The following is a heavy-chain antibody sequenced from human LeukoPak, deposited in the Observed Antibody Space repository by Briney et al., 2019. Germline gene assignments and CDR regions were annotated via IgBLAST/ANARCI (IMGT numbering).Heavy chain of an antibody. CDR3: AKAPVRYAFDT. CDR1: GFTFSDYY. J-gene: IGHJ3*02. Sequence: GGSLRLSCAASGFTFSDYYMSWIRQAPGKGLEWVSAISGSGGSTYYADSVKGRFTISRDNSKNTLYLQMNSLRAEDTAVYYCAKAPVRYAFDTWGQGTMVTVSS. D-gene: IGHD3-10*01. CDR2: ISGSGGST. V-gene: IGHV3-23*01.